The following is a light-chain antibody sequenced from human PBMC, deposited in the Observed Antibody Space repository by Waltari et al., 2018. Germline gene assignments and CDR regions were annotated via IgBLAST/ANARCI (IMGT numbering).Light chain of an antibody. V-gene: IGLV3-21*04. CDR1: HIGSYS. CDR2: YDS. J-gene: IGLJ1*01. Sequence: SYVLTQPPSVSVAPGATASITCGGHHIGSYSVHWYQQKPGQAPVLVIFYDSDRPSGIPARFSGSNSGNTATLTITSVEAGDEARYYCQVWHADIDPGVFGTGTEVTVL. CDR3: QVWHADIDPGV.